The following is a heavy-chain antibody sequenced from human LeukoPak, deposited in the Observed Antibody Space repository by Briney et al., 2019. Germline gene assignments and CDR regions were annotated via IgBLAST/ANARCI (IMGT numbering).Heavy chain of an antibody. D-gene: IGHD4/OR15-4a*01. V-gene: IGHV3-33*03. J-gene: IGHJ3*02. CDR1: GFTFQNYG. Sequence: GGSLRLSCAASGFTFQNYGMHWVRQVPGKGLEWVAVIWNDGRNEHYADSVKGRFTISRDNSKNTLYLQMSILRAEDTAVYYCSKGRTNDYGEPYTFDIWGQGTMVIASS. CDR2: IWNDGRNE. CDR3: SKGRTNDYGEPYTFDI.